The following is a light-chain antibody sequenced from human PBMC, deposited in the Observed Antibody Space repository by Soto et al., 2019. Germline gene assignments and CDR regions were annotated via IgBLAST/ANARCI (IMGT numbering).Light chain of an antibody. CDR2: AAS. J-gene: IGKJ4*02. CDR1: QGISNY. CDR3: QKYNSALT. V-gene: IGKV1-27*01. Sequence: DIQMTQSPSSLSASVGDRVTITCRASQGISNYLAWYQQKPGKVPKLLIYAASTLQSGVPSRFSGSGSGTDFTLTISSLQPEDVAIYYCQKYNSALTVDGGTKVEFK.